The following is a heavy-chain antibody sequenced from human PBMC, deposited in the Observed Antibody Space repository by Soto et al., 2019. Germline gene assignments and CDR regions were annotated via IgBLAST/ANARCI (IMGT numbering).Heavy chain of an antibody. Sequence: GGSLRLSCAASGFTFRSHWMHWVRQAPGKGLEWLGNIKGDGSDAHYVDSVKGRFTISRDNAGNSIYLQMNNLRAEDTAMYYCARDPVTSDWGQGTLVTVSS. CDR1: GFTFRSHW. CDR3: ARDPVTSD. J-gene: IGHJ4*02. CDR2: IKGDGSDA. V-gene: IGHV3-7*03.